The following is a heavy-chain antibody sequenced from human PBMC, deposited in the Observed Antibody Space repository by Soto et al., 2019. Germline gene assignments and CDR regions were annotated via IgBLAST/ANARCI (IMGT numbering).Heavy chain of an antibody. CDR3: AIPAAMGAYYYYYSMDV. V-gene: IGHV1-8*01. Sequence: ASVKVSCKASGYTFTSYDINWVRQATGQGLEWMGWMNPNSGNTGYAQKFQGRVTMTRNTSISTAYMELSSLRSEDTAVYFCAIPAAMGAYYYYYSMDVWGKGTTVTVCS. J-gene: IGHJ6*03. D-gene: IGHD2-2*01. CDR2: MNPNSGNT. CDR1: GYTFTSYD.